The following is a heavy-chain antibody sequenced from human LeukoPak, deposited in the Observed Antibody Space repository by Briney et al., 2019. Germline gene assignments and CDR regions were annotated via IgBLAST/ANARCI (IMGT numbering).Heavy chain of an antibody. CDR2: IRYDGSNK. CDR1: GFTFSSYG. D-gene: IGHD6-13*01. CDR3: AKDRYSSSLLYFDY. Sequence: GGSLRLSCAASGFTFSSYGMHWVRQAPGKGLGWVAFIRYDGSNKYYADSVKGRFTISRDNSKNTLYLQMNSLRAEDTAVYYCAKDRYSSSLLYFDYWGQGTLVTVSS. V-gene: IGHV3-30*02. J-gene: IGHJ4*02.